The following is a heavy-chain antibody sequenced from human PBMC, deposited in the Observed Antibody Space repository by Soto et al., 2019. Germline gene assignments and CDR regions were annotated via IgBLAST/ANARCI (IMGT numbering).Heavy chain of an antibody. D-gene: IGHD6-13*01. CDR1: GFTFSSYS. Sequence: PGGSLRLSCAASGFTFSSYSMNWVRQAPGKGLEWVSSISSSSSYIYYADSVKGRFTISRDNAKNSLYLQMNSLRAEDTAVYYCARIPERSRLYSSSWYDYWFDPWGQGTLVTVSS. CDR2: ISSSSSYI. V-gene: IGHV3-21*01. CDR3: ARIPERSRLYSSSWYDYWFDP. J-gene: IGHJ5*02.